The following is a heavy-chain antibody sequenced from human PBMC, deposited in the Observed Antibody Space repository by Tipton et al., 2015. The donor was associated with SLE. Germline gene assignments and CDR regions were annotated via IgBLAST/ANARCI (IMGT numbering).Heavy chain of an antibody. CDR1: GSSVSSYH. CDR3: GRVVYDYVGGGYRYLDY. CDR2: FHSSGTT. Sequence: TLSLTCTVSGSSVSSYHWCWIRQPPGKGLEWIAYFHSSGTTDSNPSFMSRLTLSVQTSANQFFLNLTSVTAEDTAGYFCGRVVYDYVGGGYRYLDYWGQGTQVTVSS. J-gene: IGHJ4*02. D-gene: IGHD3-16*02. V-gene: IGHV4-59*02.